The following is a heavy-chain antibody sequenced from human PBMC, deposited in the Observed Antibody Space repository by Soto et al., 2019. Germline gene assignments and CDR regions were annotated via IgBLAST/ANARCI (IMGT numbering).Heavy chain of an antibody. J-gene: IGHJ6*02. Sequence: QVQLVQSGAEVKKPGSSVKVSCKASGGTFSSYAISWVRQAPGQGLEWMGGIIPIFGTANYAQTCQGRVTITADESTSTADMELSSLGTEGKAVYYCASPGMVRGVSYYGMGVWGQGTTVTVSS. V-gene: IGHV1-69*01. CDR3: ASPGMVRGVSYYGMGV. D-gene: IGHD3-10*01. CDR1: GGTFSSYA. CDR2: IIPIFGTA.